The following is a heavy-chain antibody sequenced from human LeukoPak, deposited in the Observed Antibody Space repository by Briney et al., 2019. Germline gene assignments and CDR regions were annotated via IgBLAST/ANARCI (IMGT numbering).Heavy chain of an antibody. CDR3: APCRGPGGELLHGS. Sequence: GGSLRLSCVASGFTFSSYAMSWVRRAPGKGLEWVSGMSGSGGSAYYADSVKGRFTISRDNSKNTLYLQMNSLRAEDTAVYYCAPCRGPGGELLHGSWAQGPLVTV. D-gene: IGHD3-10*01. CDR1: GFTFSSYA. CDR2: MSGSGGSA. V-gene: IGHV3-23*01. J-gene: IGHJ5*02.